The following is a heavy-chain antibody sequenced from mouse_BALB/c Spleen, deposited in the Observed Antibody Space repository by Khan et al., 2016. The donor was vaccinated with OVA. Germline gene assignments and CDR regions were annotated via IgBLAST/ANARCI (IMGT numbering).Heavy chain of an antibody. Sequence: EVELVESGGGIVQPGGSLIRSCAASRFSISSYGMSSVRQTPDKRLELVATIDSNGGSTDYPDSVNRRFTISGDNAKNALYQQMRSMKSEDTAMYYCARSAIWGQGTTLTVSS. D-gene: IGHD2-12*01. CDR1: RFSISSYG. CDR3: ARSAI. CDR2: IDSNGGST. V-gene: IGHV5-6-3*01. J-gene: IGHJ2*01.